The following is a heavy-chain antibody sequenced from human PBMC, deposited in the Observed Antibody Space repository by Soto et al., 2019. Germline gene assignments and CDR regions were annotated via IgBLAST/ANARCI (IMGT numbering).Heavy chain of an antibody. CDR1: GYTLNEVA. CDR2: FDPDEAET. CDR3: TTYHGDYHFDH. Sequence: QVQLVQSGAEVKKPGASVKVSCKVSGYTLNEVAMHWVRQAPGKGLEWLGGFDPDEAETIYAQHFQGRVTMTEDTSTDTVYMEFRSLRSEDTALYFCTTYHGDYHFDHGGQGTLVTVSS. V-gene: IGHV1-24*01. D-gene: IGHD4-17*01. J-gene: IGHJ5*02.